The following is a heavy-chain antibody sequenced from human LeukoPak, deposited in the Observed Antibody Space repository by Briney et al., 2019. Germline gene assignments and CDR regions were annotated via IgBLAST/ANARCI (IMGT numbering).Heavy chain of an antibody. J-gene: IGHJ3*02. D-gene: IGHD2-21*01. CDR3: ARERRGWDHLWAFDI. CDR2: IYYSGST. CDR1: GFTFSSYA. V-gene: IGHV4-59*12. Sequence: GSLRLSCAASGFTFSSYAMSWVRQAPGKGLEWIGYIYYSGSTNYNPSLKSRVTISVDTSKNQFSLKLSSVTAADTAVYYCARERRGWDHLWAFDIWGQGTMVTVSS.